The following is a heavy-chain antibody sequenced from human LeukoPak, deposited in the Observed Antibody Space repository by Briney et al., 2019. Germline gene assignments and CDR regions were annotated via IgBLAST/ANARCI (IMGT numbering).Heavy chain of an antibody. V-gene: IGHV1-46*01. J-gene: IGHJ3*02. D-gene: IGHD5-24*01. CDR3: VRFRRDGYNFSAFDI. CDR2: INPSGGST. CDR1: GYTFTGYY. Sequence: ASVKVSCKASGYTFTGYYMHWVRQAPGQGLEWMGIINPSGGSTSYAQKFQGRVTMTRDTSTSTVYMELSSLRSEDTAVYYCVRFRRDGYNFSAFDIWGQGTMVTVSS.